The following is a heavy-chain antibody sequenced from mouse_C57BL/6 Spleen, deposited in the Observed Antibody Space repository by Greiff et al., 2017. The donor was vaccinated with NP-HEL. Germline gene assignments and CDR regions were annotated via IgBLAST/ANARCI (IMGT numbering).Heavy chain of an antibody. CDR3: ARRDYDGWFAY. J-gene: IGHJ3*01. Sequence: VQLQQSGPVLVKPGASVKMSCKASGYTFTDYYMNWVKQSHGKSLEWIGVINPYNGGTSYNQKFKGKATLTVDKSSSTAYMELNSLTSEDSAVYYCARRDYDGWFAYWGQGTLVTVSA. V-gene: IGHV1-19*01. CDR2: INPYNGGT. D-gene: IGHD2-4*01. CDR1: GYTFTDYY.